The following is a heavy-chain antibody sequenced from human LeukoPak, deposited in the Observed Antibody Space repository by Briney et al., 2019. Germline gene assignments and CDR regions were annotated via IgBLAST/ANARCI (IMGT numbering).Heavy chain of an antibody. CDR2: INHSGST. J-gene: IGHJ6*02. CDR3: ARAPPYYYYYGMDV. Sequence: SETLSLTCAVYGGSFSGYYWSWIRQPPGKGLEWIGEINHSGSTNYNPSLKSRATISVDTSKNQFSLKLSSVTAADTAVYYCARAPPYYYYYGMDVWGQGTTVTVSS. CDR1: GGSFSGYY. V-gene: IGHV4-34*01.